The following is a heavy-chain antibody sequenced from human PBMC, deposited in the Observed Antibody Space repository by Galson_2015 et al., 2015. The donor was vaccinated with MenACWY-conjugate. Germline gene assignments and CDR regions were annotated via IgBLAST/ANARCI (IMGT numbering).Heavy chain of an antibody. CDR3: ARGVNLASMAGY. V-gene: IGHV4-61*05. D-gene: IGHD3-3*02. CDR1: GGSIYRSDSW. Sequence: LSLTCSVSGGSIYRSDSWWAWIRQPPGKGLEWIGYMYYSGSANYNPSLKGRVTISVDTSTNQFSLTMTSVTAADTAVYYCARGVNLASMAGYWGQGTLVTVSS. CDR2: MYYSGSA. J-gene: IGHJ4*02.